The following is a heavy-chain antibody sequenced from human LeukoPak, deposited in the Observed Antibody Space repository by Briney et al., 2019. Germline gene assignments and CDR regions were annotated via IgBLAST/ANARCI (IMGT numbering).Heavy chain of an antibody. CDR3: YCSSTSCYSNWFDP. J-gene: IGHJ5*02. CDR1: GGSFSGYY. Sequence: PSETLSLTCAVYGGSFSGYYWSWIRQPPGKGLEWIGEINHSGSTNYNPSLKSRVTISVDTSKNQFSLKLSSVTAADTAVYYCYCSSTSCYSNWFDPWGQGTLGTVSS. CDR2: INHSGST. D-gene: IGHD2-2*01. V-gene: IGHV4-34*01.